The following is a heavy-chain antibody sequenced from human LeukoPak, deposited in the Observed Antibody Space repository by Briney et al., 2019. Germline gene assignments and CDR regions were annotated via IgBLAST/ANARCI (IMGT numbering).Heavy chain of an antibody. Sequence: ASVKVSCKASGYTFTSYAMNWVRQAPGQGLEWMGWINTNTGNPTYAQGFTGRFVFSLDTSVSTAYLQISSLTAEDTAVYYCARALTDYSQLPSDAFDIWGQGTMVTVSS. V-gene: IGHV7-4-1*02. D-gene: IGHD1-1*01. CDR3: ARALTDYSQLPSDAFDI. CDR2: INTNTGNP. J-gene: IGHJ3*02. CDR1: GYTFTSYA.